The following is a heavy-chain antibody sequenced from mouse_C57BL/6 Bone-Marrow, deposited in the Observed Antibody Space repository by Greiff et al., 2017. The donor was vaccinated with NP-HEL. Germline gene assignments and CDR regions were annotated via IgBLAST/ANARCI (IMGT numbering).Heavy chain of an antibody. J-gene: IGHJ1*03. CDR1: GYTFTSYW. CDR2: IDPSDSET. CDR3: ARWGPYGNYPYWYFDV. V-gene: IGHV1-52*01. D-gene: IGHD2-1*01. Sequence: QVQLQQPGAELVRPGSSVKLSCKASGYTFTSYWMHWVKQRPIQGLEWIGNIDPSDSETHYNQKFKDKATLTVDKSSSTAYMQLSSLTSEDSAVYYCARWGPYGNYPYWYFDVWGTGTTVTVSS.